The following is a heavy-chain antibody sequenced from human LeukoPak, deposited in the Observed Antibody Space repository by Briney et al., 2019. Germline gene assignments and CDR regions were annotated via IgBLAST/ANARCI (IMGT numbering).Heavy chain of an antibody. CDR3: ARRSQLGGFFDN. CDR1: GFSFSTYW. CDR2: INGDGSCT. J-gene: IGHJ4*02. Sequence: GGSLRLSCAASGFSFSTYWMHWVRQASGKGLVWVSRINGDGSCTNYADSVKGRFTISRDNAKNTLYLQMNSLRAEDTAVYFCARRSQLGGFFDNWGQGTLVTVSS. V-gene: IGHV3-74*01. D-gene: IGHD7-27*01.